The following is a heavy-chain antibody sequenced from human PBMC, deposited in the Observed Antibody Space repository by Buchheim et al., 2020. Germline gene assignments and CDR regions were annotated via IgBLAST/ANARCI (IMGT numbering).Heavy chain of an antibody. CDR3: ARHVQVVLIPAASWFDP. V-gene: IGHV4-39*01. CDR2: VYYAGTT. Sequence: QLQLQESGPGLLKPSETLSLTCTVSGDSIHNRDYFWAWIRQPPGKGPEWIGSVYYAGTTYTNPSLKSRVTMSVDPSLNQFSLKLTSVTAADTALYYCARHVQVVLIPAASWFDPWGPGTL. CDR1: GDSIHNRDYF. J-gene: IGHJ5*02. D-gene: IGHD6-25*01.